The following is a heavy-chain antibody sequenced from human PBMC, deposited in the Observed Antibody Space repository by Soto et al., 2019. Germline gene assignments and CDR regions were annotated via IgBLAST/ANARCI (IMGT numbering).Heavy chain of an antibody. Sequence: SETLSLTCAVYGVSFSGYYWPWLRQPPGKGLAGIGEINHSESTNYNPSLKSRVTISVDTSKNQFSLKLSSVTAGDTAVYYWGSQGQDFWSGYYPIDYWGQGTLVTVSS. D-gene: IGHD3-3*01. CDR3: GSQGQDFWSGYYPIDY. CDR1: GVSFSGYY. CDR2: INHSEST. V-gene: IGHV4-34*01. J-gene: IGHJ4*02.